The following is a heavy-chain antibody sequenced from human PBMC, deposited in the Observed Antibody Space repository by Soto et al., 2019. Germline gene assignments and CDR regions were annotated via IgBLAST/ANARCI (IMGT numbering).Heavy chain of an antibody. J-gene: IGHJ6*02. CDR3: ASDEPDCGGDCYSNYYYGMDV. V-gene: IGHV1-69*13. CDR1: GGTFSSYA. D-gene: IGHD2-21*02. CDR2: IIPIFGTS. Sequence: ASVEVSCKASGGTFSSYAISWVRQAPGQGLEWMGGIIPIFGTSNYAQKFQGRVTITADESTSTAYMELSSLRSEDTAVYYCASDEPDCGGDCYSNYYYGMDVWGQGTTVTVSS.